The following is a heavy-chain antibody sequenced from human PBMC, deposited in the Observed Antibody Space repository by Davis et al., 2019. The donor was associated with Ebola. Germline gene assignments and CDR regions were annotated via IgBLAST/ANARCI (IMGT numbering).Heavy chain of an antibody. CDR3: ARGELEMTDWFDP. V-gene: IGHV1-18*04. CDR1: GYTLTTYG. J-gene: IGHJ5*02. D-gene: IGHD1-1*01. Sequence: AASVKVSCKASGYTLTTYGISWVRQAPGQGLEWMGWMSPFKGDTNYAQNLQGRVTLTIDTSTNTAYMELRSLRSDDTAMYYCARGELEMTDWFDPWGQGTLVTVSS. CDR2: MSPFKGDT.